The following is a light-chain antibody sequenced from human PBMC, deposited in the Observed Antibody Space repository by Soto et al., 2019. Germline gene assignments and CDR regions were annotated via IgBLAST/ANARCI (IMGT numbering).Light chain of an antibody. CDR3: QQYGSSPPT. Sequence: EIVLTQSPGTLSLSPGERASLSCRASQSVSSSYLAWYQQIPGQAPRPLINDASRRATGIPDRFSGSGSGTDFTLTISRLEPEDFAVYYCQQYGSSPPTVGQGTKVDSK. V-gene: IGKV3-20*01. CDR1: QSVSSSY. J-gene: IGKJ1*01. CDR2: DAS.